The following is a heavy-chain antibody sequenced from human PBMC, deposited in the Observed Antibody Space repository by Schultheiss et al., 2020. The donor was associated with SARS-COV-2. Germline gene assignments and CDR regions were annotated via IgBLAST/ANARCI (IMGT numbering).Heavy chain of an antibody. V-gene: IGHV3-15*07. Sequence: ETLSLTCAVYGGSFSGYYWSWIRQPPGKGLEWVGRVKSKADGGTTAYATPVKGRFTISRDDSKATVYLQMSSLQIEDTAVYYCTTANNWGQGALVTVSS. CDR2: VKSKADGGTT. J-gene: IGHJ1*01. CDR3: TTANN. CDR1: GGSFSGYY.